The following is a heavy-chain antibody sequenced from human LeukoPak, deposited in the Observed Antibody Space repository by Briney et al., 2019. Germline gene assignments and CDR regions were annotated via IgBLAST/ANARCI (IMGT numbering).Heavy chain of an antibody. V-gene: IGHV3-15*01. CDR2: IKSKTDGGTT. Sequence: PGGSLRLSCAASGFTFNSAWMSWVRQAPGKGLEWVGRIKSKTDGGTTDYAAPVKGRFTISRDNSKNTLYLQMNSLRAEDTAVYYCAREVFPKAWGQGTLVTVSS. D-gene: IGHD2-21*01. CDR1: GFTFNSAW. J-gene: IGHJ5*02. CDR3: AREVFPKA.